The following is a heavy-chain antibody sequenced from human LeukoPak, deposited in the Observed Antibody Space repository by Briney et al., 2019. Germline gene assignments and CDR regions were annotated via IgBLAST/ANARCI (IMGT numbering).Heavy chain of an antibody. CDR2: IYTSGSTSGST. J-gene: IGHJ4*02. CDR3: ARHELSSDWYPAFLDY. V-gene: IGHV4-61*02. D-gene: IGHD6-13*01. CDR1: GGSISSNNYY. Sequence: PSETLSLTCTVSGGSISSNNYYWNWIRQPAGKGLEWIGRIYTSGSTSGSTNYNPSLKSRVTISVDTSKNQFSLKMSSVTAADTAVYYCARHELSSDWYPAFLDYWGQGTLVTVSS.